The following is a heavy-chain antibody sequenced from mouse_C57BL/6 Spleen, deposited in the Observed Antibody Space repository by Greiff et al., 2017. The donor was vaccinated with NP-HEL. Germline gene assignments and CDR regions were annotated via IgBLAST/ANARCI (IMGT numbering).Heavy chain of an antibody. D-gene: IGHD2-2*01. Sequence: QVQLQQPGAELVKPGASVKLSCKASGYTFTSYWMHWVKQRPGRGLEWIGRIDPNSGGTKYNEKFKSKATLTVDKPSSTAYMQISSLTSEDSAVYYCARWRYYGYDDGSMDYWGQGTSVTVSS. CDR1: GYTFTSYW. J-gene: IGHJ4*01. CDR2: IDPNSGGT. CDR3: ARWRYYGYDDGSMDY. V-gene: IGHV1-72*01.